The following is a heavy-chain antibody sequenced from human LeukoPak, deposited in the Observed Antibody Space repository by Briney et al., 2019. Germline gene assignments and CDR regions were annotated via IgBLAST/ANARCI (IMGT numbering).Heavy chain of an antibody. CDR3: AKQPNYGDYSIVDAFDI. J-gene: IGHJ3*02. Sequence: PGGSLRLSCAASGFTFSNAWMSWVRQAPGKGLEWVGRIKRKTDGGTTDYAAPMKGRFTISRDDSKNTLYLQMNSLETEDAAVYYCAKQPNYGDYSIVDAFDIWGQGTMVTVSS. CDR2: IKRKTDGGTT. D-gene: IGHD4-17*01. V-gene: IGHV3-15*01. CDR1: GFTFSNAW.